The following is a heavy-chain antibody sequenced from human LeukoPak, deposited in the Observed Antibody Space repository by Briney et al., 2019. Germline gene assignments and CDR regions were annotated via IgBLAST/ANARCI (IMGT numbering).Heavy chain of an antibody. CDR2: ISSSGSSI. D-gene: IGHD1-26*01. CDR3: ARSAQWELPDY. Sequence: PGGSLRLSCAASGFTFSDYYMSWIRQAPGKGLEWISYISSSGSSIQYADSVRGRFTIYRDNAKTSLYLQVNSLRAEDTSVYYCARSAQWELPDYWGQGTLVTVSS. J-gene: IGHJ4*02. V-gene: IGHV3-11*04. CDR1: GFTFSDYY.